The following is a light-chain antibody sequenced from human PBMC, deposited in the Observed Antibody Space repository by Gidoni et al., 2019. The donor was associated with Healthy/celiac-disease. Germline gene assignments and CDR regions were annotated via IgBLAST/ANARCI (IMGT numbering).Light chain of an antibody. CDR2: GAS. CDR3: QQYNNWPQT. V-gene: IGKV3-15*01. Sequence: ERVMTQSPATLSVSPGERATLSCRASQSVSSNLAWYQQKPGQAPSLLIYGASTRATGIPGRFSGSGSGTEFTLTISSLQSEDFAVYYCQQYNNWPQTFGQGTKLEIK. CDR1: QSVSSN. J-gene: IGKJ2*01.